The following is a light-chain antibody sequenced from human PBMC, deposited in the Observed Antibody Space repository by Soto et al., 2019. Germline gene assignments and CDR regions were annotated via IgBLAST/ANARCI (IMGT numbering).Light chain of an antibody. CDR2: EVS. Sequence: QSVLTQPASVSGSPGQPITISCTGSGSDIGTYHYVSWYQHHPGKAPKLMIYEVSNRPSGVSNRFSGSKSGNTASLTISALQADDQADYYCSSYTGSGTLRLFGTGTKVTVL. CDR3: SSYTGSGTLRL. J-gene: IGLJ1*01. CDR1: GSDIGTYHY. V-gene: IGLV2-14*01.